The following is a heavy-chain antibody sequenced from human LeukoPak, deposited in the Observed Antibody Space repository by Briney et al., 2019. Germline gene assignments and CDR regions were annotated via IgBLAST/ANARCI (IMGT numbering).Heavy chain of an antibody. J-gene: IGHJ6*02. CDR2: FHTAGDT. V-gene: IGHV3-13*01. CDR3: ARGSCGSSGCYERLNGLDV. CDR1: GFTFSNYD. D-gene: IGHD2-2*01. Sequence: PGGSLRLSCAASGFTFSNYDMYWVRQATGKGLEWVSAFHTAGDTHYSGSVKGRFATSRENAKNSFYLQMNNLRAGDTAVYYCARGSCGSSGCYERLNGLDVWGQGTPVTVSS.